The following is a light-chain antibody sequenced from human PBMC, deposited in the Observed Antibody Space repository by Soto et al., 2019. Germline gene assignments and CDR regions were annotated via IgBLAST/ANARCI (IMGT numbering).Light chain of an antibody. V-gene: IGLV2-8*01. J-gene: IGLJ2*01. CDR2: EVT. Sequence: QSALTQPPSASGSHGQSVTISCTGTSSDVGGYGYVSWYQQHPGKAPKLMIYEVTKRASGVPGRFSGYKSGNTASLTVSGLQAEDEADYFCSSYAGSNTDVVFGGGTKVTVL. CDR1: SSDVGGYGY. CDR3: SSYAGSNTDVV.